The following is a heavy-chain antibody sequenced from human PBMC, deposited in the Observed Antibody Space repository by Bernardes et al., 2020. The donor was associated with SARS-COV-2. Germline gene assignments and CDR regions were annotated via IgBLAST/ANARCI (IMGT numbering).Heavy chain of an antibody. Sequence: GGSLRLSCAASGFTFSNYAMSWVRQAPGKGLEWVAVISYDGSNKYYADSVKGRFTISRDNSKNTLYLQMNSLRAEDTAVYYCATSQGLTVTTLRYYGMDVWGQGTTVTVSS. CDR2: ISYDGSNK. CDR1: GFTFSNYA. J-gene: IGHJ6*02. CDR3: ATSQGLTVTTLRYYGMDV. V-gene: IGHV3-30*03. D-gene: IGHD4-17*01.